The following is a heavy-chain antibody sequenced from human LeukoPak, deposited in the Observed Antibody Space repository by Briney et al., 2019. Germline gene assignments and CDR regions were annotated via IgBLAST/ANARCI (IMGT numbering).Heavy chain of an antibody. CDR1: GFTFFMYT. V-gene: IGHV3-30*04. CDR2: VSYDGSNK. Sequence: KPGGSLRLSCEVSGFTFFMYTMHWVRRAPGKGLEWVSLVSYDGSNKYYVDSVTGRFTISRDNSKNTLYLQMNSLRPEDTAVYYCARSSGSASYNIDYWGQGTLVTVSS. J-gene: IGHJ4*02. CDR3: ARSSGSASYNIDY. D-gene: IGHD3-10*01.